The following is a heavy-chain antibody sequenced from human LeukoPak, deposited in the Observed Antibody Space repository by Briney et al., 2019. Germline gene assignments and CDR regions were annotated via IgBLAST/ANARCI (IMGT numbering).Heavy chain of an antibody. Sequence: GGSLRLSCAASGFTFSSYGMHWVRQAPGKGLEWVAVISYDGSNKYYADSVKGRFTISRDNSKNTLYLQMNSLRAEDTAVYYCAPQPGWSAAVYYMDVWGKGTTVTVSS. CDR1: GFTFSSYG. CDR2: ISYDGSNK. CDR3: APQPGWSAAVYYMDV. J-gene: IGHJ6*03. V-gene: IGHV3-30*03. D-gene: IGHD6-13*01.